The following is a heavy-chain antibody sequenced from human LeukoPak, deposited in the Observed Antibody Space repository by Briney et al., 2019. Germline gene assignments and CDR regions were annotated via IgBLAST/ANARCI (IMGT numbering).Heavy chain of an antibody. J-gene: IGHJ4*02. CDR1: GGTFISYA. CDR3: ARDLRAALSY. D-gene: IGHD6-25*01. Sequence: SVKVSCKASGGTFISYAISWVRQAPGQGLEWMGRIIPIFGTANYAQKFQSRVTITTDESTSTAYMELSSLRSEDTAVYYCARDLRAALSYWGQGTLVTVSS. CDR2: IIPIFGTA. V-gene: IGHV1-69*05.